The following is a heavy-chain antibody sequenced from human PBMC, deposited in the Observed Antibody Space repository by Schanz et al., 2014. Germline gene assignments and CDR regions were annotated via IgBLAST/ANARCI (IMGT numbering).Heavy chain of an antibody. CDR3: ARPALWFGDNCFDP. Sequence: PGGSLRLSCAASGFVFGDYYMTWVRQAPGKGLEWVSYIRSSSTPIYYADSVKGRFTISRDNAKNTLYLQMNSLRAEDTAVYYCARPALWFGDNCFDPWGQGTLVTVSS. D-gene: IGHD3-10*01. CDR2: IRSSSTPI. J-gene: IGHJ5*02. CDR1: GFVFGDYY. V-gene: IGHV3-11*04.